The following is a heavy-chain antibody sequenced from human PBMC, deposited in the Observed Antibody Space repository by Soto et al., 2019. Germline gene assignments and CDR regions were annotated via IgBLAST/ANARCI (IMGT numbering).Heavy chain of an antibody. V-gene: IGHV3-30*18. Sequence: GGSLRLSCAASGFTFSSYGMHWVRQAPGKGLEWVAVISYDGSNKYYADSVKGRFTISRDNSKNTLYLQMNSLRAEDTAVYYCAKDGIGGWFDYWGQGTLVTVSS. CDR1: GFTFSSYG. D-gene: IGHD6-19*01. CDR2: ISYDGSNK. J-gene: IGHJ4*02. CDR3: AKDGIGGWFDY.